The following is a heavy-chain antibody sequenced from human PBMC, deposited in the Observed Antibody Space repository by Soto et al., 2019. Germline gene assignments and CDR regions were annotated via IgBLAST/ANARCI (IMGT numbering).Heavy chain of an antibody. D-gene: IGHD3-10*01. J-gene: IGHJ3*02. CDR3: ARRWGGSFDI. V-gene: IGHV4-59*08. CDR2: IYYSGST. Sequence: QVQLQESGPGLVKPSETLSLTCTVSGGSISSYYWSWIRQPPGKGMEWIGYIYYSGSTIYNPSLKSRVTISVETSKNMFTLKLRSVTAADTAVYYCARRWGGSFDIWGQVTMVTVSS. CDR1: GGSISSYY.